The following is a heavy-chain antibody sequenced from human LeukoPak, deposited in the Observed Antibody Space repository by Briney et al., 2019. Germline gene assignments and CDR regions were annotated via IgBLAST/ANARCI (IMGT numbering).Heavy chain of an antibody. CDR2: ISSTSTNM. D-gene: IGHD4-17*01. CDR3: VRNDGDDAFDI. Sequence: PGGSLRLPCAASRSTFSTYSMNWVRQAPGRGLGWVSYISSTSTNMYYKDSVKGRFTISRDNAKNSLYLHMTSLRAEDTAVCYCVRNDGDDAFDIWGQGTRVTVSS. J-gene: IGHJ3*02. V-gene: IGHV3-48*01. CDR1: RSTFSTYS.